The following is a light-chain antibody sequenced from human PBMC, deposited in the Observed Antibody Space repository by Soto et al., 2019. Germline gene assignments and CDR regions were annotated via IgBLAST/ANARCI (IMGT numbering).Light chain of an antibody. Sequence: QSALTQPASVSGSPGQSITISCTGTSSDVGAYNFVSWYQQHPGKAPKLIIYEVTSRPSGVSSRFSGSKSGNMASLTISGLQTEDEADYFCSSHSGSSTLYVFGTGTKVTVL. J-gene: IGLJ1*01. CDR2: EVT. CDR1: SSDVGAYNF. CDR3: SSHSGSSTLYV. V-gene: IGLV2-14*01.